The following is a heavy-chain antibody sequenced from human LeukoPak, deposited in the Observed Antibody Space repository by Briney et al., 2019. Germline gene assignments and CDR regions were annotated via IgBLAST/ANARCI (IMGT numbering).Heavy chain of an antibody. D-gene: IGHD1/OR15-1a*01. CDR3: AKDRQAWNNYGYLIDDY. CDR2: IRFDGSDK. CDR1: GITFSNYG. V-gene: IGHV3-30*02. J-gene: IGHJ4*02. Sequence: GGSLRLSCAASGITFSNYGMHWVRQAPGKGLEWVAFIRFDGSDKYYADSVKGRFSISRDNSQNTLYLQMNSLRGDDTAVYYCAKDRQAWNNYGYLIDDYWGQGTLVTVSS.